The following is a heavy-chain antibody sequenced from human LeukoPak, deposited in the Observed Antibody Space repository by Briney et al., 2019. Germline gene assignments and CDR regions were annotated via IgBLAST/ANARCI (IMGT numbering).Heavy chain of an antibody. CDR2: IYTSGST. CDR3: ARDWTVWFGELPNWFDP. V-gene: IGHV4-4*07. J-gene: IGHJ5*02. Sequence: PSETLSLTCTVSGGSISIYYWSWIRQPAGKGLEWIGRIYTSGSTNYNPSLKSRVTISVDKSKNQFSLKLSSVTAADTSVYYCARDWTVWFGELPNWFDPWGQGTLVTVSS. D-gene: IGHD3-10*01. CDR1: GGSISIYY.